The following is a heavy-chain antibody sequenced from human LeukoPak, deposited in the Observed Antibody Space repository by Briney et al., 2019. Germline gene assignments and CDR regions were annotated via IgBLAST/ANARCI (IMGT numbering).Heavy chain of an antibody. CDR3: LGRGVGVNYRGL. V-gene: IGHV1-18*01. CDR2: NSAYNGNT. J-gene: IGHJ4*02. D-gene: IGHD4/OR15-4a*01. Sequence: GASVKASCKASGYTFTSYGISWVRQAPGQGLEWMGWNSAYNGNTNYAQKLQGRVTMTTDTSTSTASIELRRLRSEDTAVYYCLGRGVGVNYRGLWGQGTRVTLLS. CDR1: GYTFTSYG.